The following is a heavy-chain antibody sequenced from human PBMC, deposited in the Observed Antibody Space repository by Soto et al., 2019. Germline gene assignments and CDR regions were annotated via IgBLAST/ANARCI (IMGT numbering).Heavy chain of an antibody. D-gene: IGHD3-10*01. CDR1: GFIFSSYA. J-gene: IGHJ4*02. CDR2: ISGSGGST. CDR3: AKVTLWFGELFGDFDY. V-gene: IGHV3-23*01. Sequence: PGGSLRLSCAASGFIFSSYAMSWVRQAPGKGLEWVSAISGSGGSTYYADSVKGRFTISRDNSKNTLYLQMNSLRAEDTAVYYCAKVTLWFGELFGDFDYWGQGTLVTVSS.